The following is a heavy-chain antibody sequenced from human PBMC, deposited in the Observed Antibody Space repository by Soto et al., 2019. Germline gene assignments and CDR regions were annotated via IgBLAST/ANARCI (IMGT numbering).Heavy chain of an antibody. CDR1: GGSISSGGYS. CDR3: ARDQREGNWFDP. J-gene: IGHJ5*02. Sequence: PSETLSLTCAVSGGSISSGGYSWNWIRQPPGKGLEWIGYIYQSGSTHYNPSLKGRVTISVDRSKNQFSLKLSSVTAADTAMYYCARDQREGNWFDPWGHGTLVTVSS. V-gene: IGHV4-30-2*01. CDR2: IYQSGST.